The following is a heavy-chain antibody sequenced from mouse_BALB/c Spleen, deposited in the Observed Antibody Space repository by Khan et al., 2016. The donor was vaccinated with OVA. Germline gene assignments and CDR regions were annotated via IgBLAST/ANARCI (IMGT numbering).Heavy chain of an antibody. J-gene: IGHJ4*01. CDR2: IYPGDGNT. Sequence: QVQLQQSGPELVKPGASVKMSCKASGYTFTSYYIHWVKQRPGQGLEWIGWIYPGDGNTKYNEKFKGKTTLTADKSSSTAYMLLSSLTSEDSAIYFCARWRVRDYYAMDYGGQGTSVTVSS. D-gene: IGHD2-14*01. V-gene: IGHV1S56*01. CDR3: ARWRVRDYYAMDY. CDR1: GYTFTSYY.